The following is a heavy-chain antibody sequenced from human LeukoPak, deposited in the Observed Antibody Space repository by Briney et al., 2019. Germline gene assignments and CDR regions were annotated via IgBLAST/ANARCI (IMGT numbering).Heavy chain of an antibody. Sequence: GESLKISCKASGYSFTSYWIGWVRQMPGKGLEWMGIIDPSDSETRYTPSYQGRATISVDKSLTTAYLQWNSLKASDTAMYYCASQTAMVGSGNYWGQGTLVTVSS. V-gene: IGHV5-51*01. CDR1: GYSFTSYW. CDR3: ASQTAMVGSGNY. D-gene: IGHD5-18*01. CDR2: IDPSDSET. J-gene: IGHJ4*02.